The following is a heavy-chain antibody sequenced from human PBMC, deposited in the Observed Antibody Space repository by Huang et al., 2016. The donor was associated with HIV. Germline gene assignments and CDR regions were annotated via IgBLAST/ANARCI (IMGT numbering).Heavy chain of an antibody. J-gene: IGHJ4*02. V-gene: IGHV3-30*02. Sequence: QVQLVESGGGVVQPGGSLRLSCAASGFTFSSYGMHWVRQAPGKGLEWVAFIYYDGSNRYYADSVKGRFTISRDNSKNTLYLQMNSLRAEDTAVYFCAKFGSSGYLPRYSFDYWGQGTLVTVSS. CDR2: IYYDGSNR. CDR3: AKFGSSGYLPRYSFDY. D-gene: IGHD3-22*01. CDR1: GFTFSSYG.